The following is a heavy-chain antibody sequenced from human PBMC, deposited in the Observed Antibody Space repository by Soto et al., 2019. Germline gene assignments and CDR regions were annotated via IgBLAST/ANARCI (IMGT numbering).Heavy chain of an antibody. Sequence: GASVKVSCKASGYTFTSYGISWVRQAPGQGLEWMGWISAYNGNTNYAQKLQGRVTMTTDTSTSTAYMELRSLRSDDTAVYYCARDRRDYDILIGYPAYYFAYWGQGTLVTVSS. D-gene: IGHD3-9*01. V-gene: IGHV1-18*04. CDR1: GYTFTSYG. J-gene: IGHJ4*02. CDR3: ARDRRDYDILIGYPAYYFAY. CDR2: ISAYNGNT.